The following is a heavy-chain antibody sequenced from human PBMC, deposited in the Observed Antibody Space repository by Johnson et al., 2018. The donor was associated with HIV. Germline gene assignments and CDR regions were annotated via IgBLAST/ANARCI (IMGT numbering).Heavy chain of an antibody. CDR2: VKQDGSEK. Sequence: EVYLVESGGGLAQPGGSLRLSCAASGFTFSSYWMAWVRQAPGKGLEWVANVKQDGSEKNYVDSVKGRFTISRDNAKNSMYLQMNSLRGEDTAVYYCARVWVVEVARGAFDIWGQGTMVTVSS. D-gene: IGHD2-15*01. V-gene: IGHV3-7*01. J-gene: IGHJ3*02. CDR3: ARVWVVEVARGAFDI. CDR1: GFTFSSYW.